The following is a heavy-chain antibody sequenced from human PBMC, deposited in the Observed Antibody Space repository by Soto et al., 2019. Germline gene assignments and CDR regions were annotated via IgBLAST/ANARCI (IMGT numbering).Heavy chain of an antibody. V-gene: IGHV4-59*08. D-gene: IGHD3-16*01. Sequence: PSETLTLTCTVSGGSVNYLYWSWIRQPPGKGLEWIGYIYYAGITLYNPSLKSRVTMSIDTSKNQFSLNLSSVTAADTAMYYCARHPAIAKFENGLDVWGQGTKVTVSS. J-gene: IGHJ6*02. CDR1: GGSVNYLY. CDR3: ARHPAIAKFENGLDV. CDR2: IYYAGIT.